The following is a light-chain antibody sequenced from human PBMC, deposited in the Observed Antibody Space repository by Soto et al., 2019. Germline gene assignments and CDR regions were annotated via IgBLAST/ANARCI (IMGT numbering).Light chain of an antibody. Sequence: IVMTQSPATLSGSPGERATLSYRASQSIGSNLAWYQHKPGQAPRLLIFRASTRATGIPARFSGSGSGTEFSLTISSLQSEDFAVYYCQQYDNWPTWTFGQGTKVDTK. J-gene: IGKJ1*01. CDR1: QSIGSN. V-gene: IGKV3-15*01. CDR3: QQYDNWPTWT. CDR2: RAS.